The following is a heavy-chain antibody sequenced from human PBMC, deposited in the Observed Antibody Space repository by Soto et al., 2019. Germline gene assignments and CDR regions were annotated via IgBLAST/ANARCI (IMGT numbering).Heavy chain of an antibody. V-gene: IGHV1-3*01. CDR2: INAGNGNT. D-gene: IGHD2-15*01. Sequence: ASVKVSCKASGYTFSNYAMHWVRQAPGQRLEWMGWINAGNGNTKYSQKFQDRVTITRDTSASTAYMELSSLRSEDTAVYYCAKGGNIAVVVADYGMDVWRQGTTVTVSS. CDR1: GYTFSNYA. J-gene: IGHJ6*02. CDR3: AKGGNIAVVVADYGMDV.